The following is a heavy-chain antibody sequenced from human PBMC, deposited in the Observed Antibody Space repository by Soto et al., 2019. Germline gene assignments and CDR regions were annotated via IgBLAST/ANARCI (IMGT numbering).Heavy chain of an antibody. CDR3: ASSEGRGRRTRYSYGMDV. Sequence: SETLSHTCTVSGGNISDYCWRWIRKPPGKGLEWIGEINHSGSTNYNPSLKSRVTISVDTSKNQFSLKLSSVTAADTAVYYCASSEGRGRRTRYSYGMDVWGQGPMVTVSS. D-gene: IGHD2-15*01. J-gene: IGHJ6*02. CDR1: GGNISDYC. V-gene: IGHV4-34*01. CDR2: INHSGST.